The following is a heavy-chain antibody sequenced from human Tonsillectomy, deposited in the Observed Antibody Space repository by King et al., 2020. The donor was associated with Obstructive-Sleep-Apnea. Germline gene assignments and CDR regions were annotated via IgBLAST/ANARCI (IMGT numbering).Heavy chain of an antibody. CDR1: GYTFTSYG. D-gene: IGHD4-17*01. Sequence: VQLVQSGAEVKKPGASVKVSCKTSGYTFTSYGISWVRQAPGQGLEWMGWISAYNGNTNYAQKLQGRVTMTTDTSTNTAYMELRSLRSDDTAVYFCASTNNFGDYSLFYYGMDVWGQGTTVTVSS. CDR2: ISAYNGNT. J-gene: IGHJ6*02. V-gene: IGHV1-18*04. CDR3: ASTNNFGDYSLFYYGMDV.